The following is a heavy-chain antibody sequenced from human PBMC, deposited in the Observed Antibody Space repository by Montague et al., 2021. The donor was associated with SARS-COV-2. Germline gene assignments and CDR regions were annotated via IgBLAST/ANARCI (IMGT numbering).Heavy chain of an antibody. CDR1: GFSLSTSGMC. J-gene: IGHJ4*02. CDR2: IDWDDDK. CDR3: ARIRDYDILTGSYSGFDE. V-gene: IGHV2-70*01. D-gene: IGHD3-9*01. Sequence: PGLVKPTQTLTLTCTFSGFSLSTSGMCVSWIRQPPGKALEWLALIDWDDDKYYSTSLKTRLTISKDTSKNQVVLTMTNMDPVDTATYYCARIRDYDILTGSYSGFDEWGQGTLVNVSS.